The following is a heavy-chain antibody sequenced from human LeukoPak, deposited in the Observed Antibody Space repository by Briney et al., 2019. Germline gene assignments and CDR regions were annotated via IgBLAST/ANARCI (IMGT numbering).Heavy chain of an antibody. V-gene: IGHV1-69*05. CDR2: IIPIFGTA. CDR3: ARSGIAAAGTGVHFYYYYYMDV. J-gene: IGHJ6*03. Sequence: SVKVSCKASGGTFSSYAISWVRQAPGQGLEWMGGIIPIFGTANYAQKFQGGVTITTDESTSTAYMELSSLRSEDTAVYYCARSGIAAAGTGVHFYYYYYMDVWGKGTTVTVSS. CDR1: GGTFSSYA. D-gene: IGHD6-13*01.